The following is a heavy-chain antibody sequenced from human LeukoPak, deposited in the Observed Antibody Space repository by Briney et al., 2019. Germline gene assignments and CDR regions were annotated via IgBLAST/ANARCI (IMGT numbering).Heavy chain of an antibody. J-gene: IGHJ3*02. CDR1: GGSISSYY. CDR2: IYYSGST. D-gene: IGHD3-22*01. Sequence: SETLSLTCTVSGGSISSYYWSWIRQPPGKGLEWIGYIYYSGSTNYNPSLKSRVTISVDTSKNQFSLKLSSVTAADTAVCYCARYYYDNSGSLYAFDIWGQGTMVTVSS. CDR3: ARYYYDNSGSLYAFDI. V-gene: IGHV4-59*01.